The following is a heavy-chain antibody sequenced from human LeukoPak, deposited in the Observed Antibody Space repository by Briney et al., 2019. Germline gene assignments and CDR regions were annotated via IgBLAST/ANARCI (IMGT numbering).Heavy chain of an antibody. CDR2: IYTSGST. CDR1: GGSFSSYY. J-gene: IGHJ6*02. V-gene: IGHV4-59*10. Sequence: SETLSLTCAVYGGSFSSYYWSWIRQPAGKGLEWIGRIYTSGSTNYNPSLKSRVTMSVDTSKNQFSLKLSSVTAADTAVYYCARVGGGCDCSSTSCCYYYGMDVWGQGTTVTVSS. D-gene: IGHD2-2*01. CDR3: ARVGGGCDCSSTSCCYYYGMDV.